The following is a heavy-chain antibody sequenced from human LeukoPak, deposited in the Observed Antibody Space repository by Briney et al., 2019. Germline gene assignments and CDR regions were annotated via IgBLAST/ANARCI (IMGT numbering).Heavy chain of an antibody. D-gene: IGHD5-18*01. CDR2: ISYDGSNK. CDR1: TFTFSTYA. Sequence: GGSLRLSCAASTFTFSTYAMHWVRQAPGKGLEWVTLISYDGSNKFYADSVKGRFTISRDNSKNTLYLQMNSLRAEDSAVYYCATSGYSYGPDYYYMDVWGKGTTVTVSS. CDR3: ATSGYSYGPDYYYMDV. V-gene: IGHV3-30-3*01. J-gene: IGHJ6*03.